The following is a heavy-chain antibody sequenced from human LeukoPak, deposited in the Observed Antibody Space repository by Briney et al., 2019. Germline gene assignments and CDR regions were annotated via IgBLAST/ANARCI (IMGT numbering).Heavy chain of an antibody. V-gene: IGHV3-30*18. J-gene: IGHJ4*02. CDR2: ISYDGSNK. CDR3: AKLSDYDFWSGYYSETDY. CDR1: GFTFSRSS. D-gene: IGHD3-3*01. Sequence: GGSLRLSCAASGFTFSRSSMHWVRQAPGKGLEWVAVISYDGSNKYYADSVKGRFTISRDNSKNTLYLQMNSLRAEDTAVYYCAKLSDYDFWSGYYSETDYWGQGTLVTVSS.